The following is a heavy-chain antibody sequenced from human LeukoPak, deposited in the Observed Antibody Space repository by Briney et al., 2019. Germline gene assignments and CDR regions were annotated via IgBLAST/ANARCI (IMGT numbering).Heavy chain of an antibody. CDR1: GGSISSYY. J-gene: IGHJ4*02. D-gene: IGHD5-18*01. V-gene: IGHV4-59*08. Sequence: SETLSLTCTVSGGSISSYYWSWIRQPPGKGLEWIGYIYYSGRTNYNPSLKSRVTISVDTSKNQFSLKLSSVTAADTAVYYCARNTAMVYFDYWGQGTLVTVSS. CDR3: ARNTAMVYFDY. CDR2: IYYSGRT.